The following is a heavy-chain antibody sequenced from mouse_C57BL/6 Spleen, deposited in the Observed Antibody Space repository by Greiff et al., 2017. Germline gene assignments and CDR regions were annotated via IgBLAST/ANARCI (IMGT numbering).Heavy chain of an antibody. V-gene: IGHV1-80*01. CDR3: SRKDAMDY. CDR2: IYPGDGDT. CDR1: GYAFSSYW. Sequence: VKLVESGAELVKPGASVKISCKASGYAFSSYWMNWVKQRPGKGLEWIGQIYPGDGDTNYTGKFKGKATLTADKSSSTAYMQLSSLTSEDSAVYFCSRKDAMDYWGQGTSVTVSS. J-gene: IGHJ4*01.